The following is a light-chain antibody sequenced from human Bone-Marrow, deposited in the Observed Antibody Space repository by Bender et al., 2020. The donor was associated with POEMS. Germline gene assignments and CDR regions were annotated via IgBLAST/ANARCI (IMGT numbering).Light chain of an antibody. J-gene: IGLJ3*02. CDR3: QSYDNSLGGWV. Sequence: QSVVTQPPSASGTPGQRVTISCSGGRSNIGSNYVYWYKQLPGTAPKVLIYKNNERPSGVPDRFSGSRSGTSASPAITGLQAEDEGDYYCQSYDNSLGGWVFGGGTKLTVL. CDR2: KNN. V-gene: IGLV1-47*01. CDR1: RSNIGSNY.